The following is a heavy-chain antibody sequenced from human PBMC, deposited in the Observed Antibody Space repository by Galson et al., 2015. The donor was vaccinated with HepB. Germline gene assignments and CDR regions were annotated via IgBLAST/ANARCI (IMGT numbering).Heavy chain of an antibody. V-gene: IGHV1-46*01. CDR3: ARGSRRGWFDP. CDR2: INPSGGST. CDR1: GYTFTSYG. J-gene: IGHJ5*02. Sequence: SVKVSCKASGYTFTSYGISWVRQAPGQGLEWMGIINPSGGSTSYAQKFQGRVTMTRDTSTSTVYMELSSLRSEDTAVYYCARGSRRGWFDPWGQGTLVTVSS.